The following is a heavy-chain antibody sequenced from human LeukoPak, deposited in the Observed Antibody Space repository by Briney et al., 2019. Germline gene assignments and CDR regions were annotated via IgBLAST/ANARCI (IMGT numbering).Heavy chain of an antibody. CDR3: TRMTPGHHY. J-gene: IGHJ4*02. CDR1: GVSFDDYY. CDR2: INHSGYT. D-gene: IGHD4-17*01. Sequence: PSETLSLTCAVSGVSFDDYYWSWVRQPPGKGLEWIGEINHSGYTNDSPSLKSRVTISIDTSRKQFSLNLRSVTVADTAVYYCTRMTPGHHYWAQGTLVTVSS. V-gene: IGHV4-34*01.